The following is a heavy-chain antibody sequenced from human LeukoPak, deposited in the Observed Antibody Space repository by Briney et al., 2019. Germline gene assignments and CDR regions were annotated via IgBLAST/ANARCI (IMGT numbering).Heavy chain of an antibody. D-gene: IGHD3-22*01. V-gene: IGHV3-23*01. J-gene: IGHJ4*02. CDR2: ISGSGGST. CDR3: TKLDGGSGFYSTLDY. Sequence: QPGGSLRLSCAASGFTFSSYGMSWVRQAPGKGLEWVSTISGSGGSTYYADSVKGRFTISRDNYKNTLYLQMNSLRAEDTAVYYCTKLDGGSGFYSTLDYWGQGTLVTVSS. CDR1: GFTFSSYG.